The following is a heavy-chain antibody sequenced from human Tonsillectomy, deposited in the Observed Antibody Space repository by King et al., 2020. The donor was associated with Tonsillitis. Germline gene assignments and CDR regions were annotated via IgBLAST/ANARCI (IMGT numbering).Heavy chain of an antibody. D-gene: IGHD2-2*01. J-gene: IGHJ6*02. CDR1: GFTFDDYA. CDR3: AKSGVVPAAIAGVSYYYGMDV. CDR2: ISWNSGSI. Sequence: QLVQSGGGLVQPGRSLRLSCAASGFTFDDYAMHWVRQAPGKGLEWVSGISWNSGSIGYADSVKGRFTISRDNAKNSLYLQMNSLRAEDTALYYCAKSGVVPAAIAGVSYYYGMDVWGQGTTVTVSS. V-gene: IGHV3-9*01.